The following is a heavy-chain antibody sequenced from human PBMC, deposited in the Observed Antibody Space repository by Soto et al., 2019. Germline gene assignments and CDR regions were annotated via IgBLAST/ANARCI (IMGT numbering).Heavy chain of an antibody. V-gene: IGHV4-39*01. CDR1: GVSISSSYYY. CDR3: ARHHTESLYYFYVDV. D-gene: IGHD5-18*01. Sequence: SETLSLTCTVSGVSISSSYYYWGWIRQPPGKGLEWIATIYYGGSPYYSPSLKSRVTISVDTSKNQFSLKLTSVTDADTAIYYCARHHTESLYYFYVDVWGKGTTVTSP. J-gene: IGHJ6*03. CDR2: IYYGGSP.